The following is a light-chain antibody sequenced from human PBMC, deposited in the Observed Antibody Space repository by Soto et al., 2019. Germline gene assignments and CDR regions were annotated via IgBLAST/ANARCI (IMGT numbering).Light chain of an antibody. V-gene: IGLV3-21*04. CDR1: NIGSKS. Sequence: VLTQPPSVSVAPGKTARITCGGTNIGSKSVHWYQQKPGQAPVLVIYYDSDRPSGIPERFSGSNSGNTATLTISRVEAGDEADYYCQVWDSSSDHPIFGGGTKLTVL. J-gene: IGLJ2*01. CDR3: QVWDSSSDHPI. CDR2: YDS.